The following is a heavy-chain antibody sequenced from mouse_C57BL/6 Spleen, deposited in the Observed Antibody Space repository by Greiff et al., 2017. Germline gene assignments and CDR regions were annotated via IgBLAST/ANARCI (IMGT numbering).Heavy chain of an antibody. D-gene: IGHD1-1*01. J-gene: IGHJ1*03. CDR1: GYTFTSYW. CDR2: IDPSDSYT. Sequence: VQLQQPGAELVMPGASVKLSCKASGYTFTSYWMHWVKQRPGQGLEWIGEIDPSDSYTNYNQKFKGKSTLTVDKSSSTAYMQLSSLTSEDSAVYYCARRAVVAPDGYFDVWGTGTTVTVSS. V-gene: IGHV1-69*01. CDR3: ARRAVVAPDGYFDV.